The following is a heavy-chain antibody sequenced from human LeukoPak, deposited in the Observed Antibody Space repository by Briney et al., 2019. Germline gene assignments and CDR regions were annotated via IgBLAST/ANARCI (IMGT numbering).Heavy chain of an antibody. Sequence: GGSLRLSCSASGFTFSNYAMHWVRQATGKGLEYVSAISSNGGNTYYADSVKGRFTISRDNSKDTLYLQMSSLRAEDTAVYYCVKVGRIAVAGTGDYFDYWGQGTLVTVSP. J-gene: IGHJ4*02. CDR3: VKVGRIAVAGTGDYFDY. CDR1: GFTFSNYA. CDR2: ISSNGGNT. V-gene: IGHV3-64D*06. D-gene: IGHD6-19*01.